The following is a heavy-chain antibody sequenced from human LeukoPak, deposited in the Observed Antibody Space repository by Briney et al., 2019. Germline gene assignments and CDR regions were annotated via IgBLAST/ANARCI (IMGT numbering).Heavy chain of an antibody. V-gene: IGHV3-23*01. Sequence: PGGSLRLSCAASGFTFSSYAMSWVRQAPGKGLEWVSAISASGGTTYYADSVKGRFTISRDNSKNTLYLQVNSLRAEDTAVYYCAKDLSSGYPYYFDYWGQETLVTVSS. J-gene: IGHJ4*02. CDR2: ISASGGTT. CDR3: AKDLSSGYPYYFDY. CDR1: GFTFSSYA. D-gene: IGHD3-22*01.